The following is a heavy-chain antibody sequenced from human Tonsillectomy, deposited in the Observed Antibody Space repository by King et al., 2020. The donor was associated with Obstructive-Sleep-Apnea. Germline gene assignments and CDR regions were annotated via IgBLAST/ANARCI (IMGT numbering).Heavy chain of an antibody. Sequence: QLVQSGAEVKKPGESLKISCKGSGYNFNRYWIAWVRQMPGKGLEWMGFIYPGDSETKYSPSFQGQVTFSADKSISTVYLQKNSLKASDTAMYYCAKHYYDSSGYYEFDFWGQGTLVTVSS. CDR3: AKHYYDSSGYYEFDF. J-gene: IGHJ4*02. V-gene: IGHV5-51*01. CDR1: GYNFNRYW. D-gene: IGHD3-22*01. CDR2: IYPGDSET.